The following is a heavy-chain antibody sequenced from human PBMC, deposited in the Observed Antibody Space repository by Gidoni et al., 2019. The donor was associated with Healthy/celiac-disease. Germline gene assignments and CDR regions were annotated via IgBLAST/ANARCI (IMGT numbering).Heavy chain of an antibody. Sequence: EVQLVESGGGLVKPGGSLRLSCAASVCPVRSYSMNWVPQAPGKGLEWVSSISSSSSYIYYADSVKGRFTISRDNAKNSLYLQMNSLRAEDTAVYYCARDPSPYDSSVGGMDVWGQGTTVTVSS. D-gene: IGHD3-22*01. CDR1: VCPVRSYS. V-gene: IGHV3-21*01. CDR3: ARDPSPYDSSVGGMDV. CDR2: ISSSSSYI. J-gene: IGHJ6*02.